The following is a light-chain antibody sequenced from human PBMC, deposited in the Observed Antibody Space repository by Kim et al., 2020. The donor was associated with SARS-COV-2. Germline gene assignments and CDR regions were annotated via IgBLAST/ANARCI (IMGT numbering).Light chain of an antibody. CDR3: NSRDSSDNVV. J-gene: IGLJ2*01. Sequence: SSELTQDPAVSVALGQTVRITCQGDSLRSYYATWYQQKPGQAPIIVIYGKNIRPSGIPDRFSGSSSGNTASLTITGTQAGDEADYYCNSRDSSDNVVFGGGTQLTV. CDR1: SLRSYY. V-gene: IGLV3-19*01. CDR2: GKN.